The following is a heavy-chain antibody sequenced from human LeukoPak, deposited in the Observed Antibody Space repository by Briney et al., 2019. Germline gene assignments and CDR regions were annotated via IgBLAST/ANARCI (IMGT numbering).Heavy chain of an antibody. CDR3: ARYTSGWIDYYYYGMDV. J-gene: IGHJ6*02. CDR1: GFTVSSNY. Sequence: GGSLRLSCAASGFTVSSNYMSWVRQAPGKGLEWVSVIYSGGSTYYADSVKGRFTISRDNSKNTLYLQMNSLRAEDTAVYYCARYTSGWIDYYYYGMDVWGQGTTVTVSS. CDR2: IYSGGST. V-gene: IGHV3-53*01. D-gene: IGHD6-19*01.